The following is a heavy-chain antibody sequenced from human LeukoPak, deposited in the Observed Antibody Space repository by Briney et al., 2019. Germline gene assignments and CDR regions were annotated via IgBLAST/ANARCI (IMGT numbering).Heavy chain of an antibody. D-gene: IGHD1-26*01. CDR3: ARDRHLSGSYFGFDY. CDR1: GYTFTSYY. V-gene: IGHV1-46*01. Sequence: ASVKVSCKASGYTFTSYYMHWVRQAPGQGLEWMGIINPSGGSTSYAQKFQGRVTMTRDTSTSTVYMELSSLRSEDTAVYYCARDRHLSGSYFGFDYWGQGTLVTVSS. J-gene: IGHJ4*02. CDR2: INPSGGST.